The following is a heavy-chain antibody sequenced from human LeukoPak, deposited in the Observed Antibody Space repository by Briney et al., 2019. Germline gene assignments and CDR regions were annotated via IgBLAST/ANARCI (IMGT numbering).Heavy chain of an antibody. V-gene: IGHV5-51*01. CDR3: ARHNSIIAPFDP. J-gene: IGHJ5*02. CDR1: GYSFSSYW. CDR2: IYPGDSDT. Sequence: GESLKISCKGFGYSFSSYWIGWVRQMPGKGLEWMGIIYPGDSDTRYSPSFQGQVTISADKSISTAYPQWNSLRASDTAMYYCARHNSIIAPFDPWGQGTLVTVSS. D-gene: IGHD4-23*01.